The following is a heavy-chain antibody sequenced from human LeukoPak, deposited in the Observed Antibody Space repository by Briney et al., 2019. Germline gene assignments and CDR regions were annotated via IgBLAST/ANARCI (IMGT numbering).Heavy chain of an antibody. CDR3: ARRQSGALDY. V-gene: IGHV3-7*05. D-gene: IGHD2-15*01. J-gene: IGHJ4*02. Sequence: GGSLRLSCVGSGFTFSSHWMHWVRQAPGKGLEWVANIKEDGSVKGYVDSVKVRFTISRDNSKSSLYLEMNTLRADDTAVYYCARRQSGALDYWGQGTLVTVSS. CDR2: IKEDGSVK. CDR1: GFTFSSHW.